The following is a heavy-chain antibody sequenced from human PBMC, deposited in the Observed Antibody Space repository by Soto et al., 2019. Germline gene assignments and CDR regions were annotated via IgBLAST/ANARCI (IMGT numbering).Heavy chain of an antibody. CDR3: ARRAYCSSTSCYVDY. Sequence: PGESVKMACRGSGCSFNSDWIGRVGQMPGKRREWMGIIYPGDSDTRYSPSFQGQVTISADKSISTAYLQWSSLKASDTAMYYCARRAYCSSTSCYVDYWGQGTLVTVSS. J-gene: IGHJ4*02. CDR1: GCSFNSDW. V-gene: IGHV5-51*01. CDR2: IYPGDSDT. D-gene: IGHD2-2*01.